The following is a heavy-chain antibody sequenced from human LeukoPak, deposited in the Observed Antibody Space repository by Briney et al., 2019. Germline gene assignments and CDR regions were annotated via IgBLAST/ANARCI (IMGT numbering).Heavy chain of an antibody. CDR3: AKRAVPTAATPWFDP. Sequence: PGASLRLSCGASGFTFSSYAMSWVRQAPGKGLEWVSSISGSGGSTYYGDSVKGRFTISRDNSKNTLYLQMNSLRAEDTAVYYCAKRAVPTAATPWFDPWGQGTLVIVSS. CDR2: ISGSGGST. D-gene: IGHD2-15*01. CDR1: GFTFSSYA. J-gene: IGHJ5*02. V-gene: IGHV3-23*01.